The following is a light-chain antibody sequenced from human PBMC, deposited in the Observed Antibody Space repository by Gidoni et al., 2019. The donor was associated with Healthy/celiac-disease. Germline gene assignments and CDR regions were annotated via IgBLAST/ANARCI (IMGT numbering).Light chain of an antibody. Sequence: EIVLTQSPATLSLSPGERATLSCRASQSVNTYLVWDQQKPGQAPRLLIYDASKRATGIPARFSGGGSGTDFTLTISSLEPEDFAVYFCQQRNSWPRTFGQGTKLEIK. V-gene: IGKV3-11*01. CDR2: DAS. CDR1: QSVNTY. J-gene: IGKJ2*01. CDR3: QQRNSWPRT.